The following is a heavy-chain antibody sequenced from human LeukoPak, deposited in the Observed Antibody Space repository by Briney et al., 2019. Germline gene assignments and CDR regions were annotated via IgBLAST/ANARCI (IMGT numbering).Heavy chain of an antibody. V-gene: IGHV4-34*01. CDR1: GGSFSGYS. Sequence: PSETLSLTCGVHGGSFSGYSCNWIRQPPGKGLEWIGEINHRGSTNYNPSLKSRVTISVDTSKNQFSLKLSSVTAADTAVYYCARGPDTSTWYYYYMDVWGKGTTVTVSS. CDR2: INHRGST. CDR3: ARGPDTSTWYYYYMDV. D-gene: IGHD6-13*01. J-gene: IGHJ6*03.